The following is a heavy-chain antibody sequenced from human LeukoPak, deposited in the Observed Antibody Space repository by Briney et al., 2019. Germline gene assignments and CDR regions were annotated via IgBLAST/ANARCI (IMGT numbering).Heavy chain of an antibody. CDR2: IHYSGDT. J-gene: IGHJ4*02. CDR3: ARTIATGLKYFKD. Sequence: SETLSLTCAVYGGSFSGYYWSWIRQHPGKGLEWIGYIHYSGDTYYNPSLKSRVTISVDTSKNQFSLKLSSVTAADTAVYYCARTIATGLKYFKDWGQGSLVTVAS. D-gene: IGHD2-21*01. V-gene: IGHV4-31*11. CDR1: GGSFSGYY.